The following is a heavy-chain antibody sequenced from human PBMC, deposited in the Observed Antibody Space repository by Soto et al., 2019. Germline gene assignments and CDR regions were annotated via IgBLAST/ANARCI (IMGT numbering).Heavy chain of an antibody. CDR1: GFTFSSYS. Sequence: GGSLRLSCAASGFTFSSYSMNWVRQAPGKGLEWVSSISSSSSYIYYADSVKGRFTISRDNAKNSLYLQMNSLRAEDTAGYYCAGDFVAATAGFDYWGQGTLVTVSS. D-gene: IGHD2-15*01. CDR3: AGDFVAATAGFDY. J-gene: IGHJ4*01. CDR2: ISSSSSYI. V-gene: IGHV3-21*01.